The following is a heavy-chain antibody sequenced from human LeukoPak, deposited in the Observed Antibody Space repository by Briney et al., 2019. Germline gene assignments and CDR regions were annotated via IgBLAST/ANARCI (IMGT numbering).Heavy chain of an antibody. Sequence: GGSLRLSCAASGFTFSDYGMSWVRQAPGKGLEWVSTFSGRGGSTYYADSVKGRCTISRDNLKNVLYLQMNSLKVEDTALYYCARGLFLSGYLDAFDIWGQGTVVTVSS. CDR2: FSGRGGST. CDR1: GFTFSDYG. J-gene: IGHJ3*02. CDR3: ARGLFLSGYLDAFDI. V-gene: IGHV3-23*01. D-gene: IGHD3-22*01.